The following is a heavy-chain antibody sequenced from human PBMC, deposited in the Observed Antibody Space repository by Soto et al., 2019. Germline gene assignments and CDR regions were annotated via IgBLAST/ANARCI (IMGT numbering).Heavy chain of an antibody. V-gene: IGHV4-39*01. CDR2: IYYSGST. J-gene: IGHJ3*02. D-gene: IGHD3-10*01. CDR3: ARHYYGSGPDAFDI. CDR1: GGSISSSSYY. Sequence: PSETLSLTCTVSGGSISSSSYYWGWIRQPPGKGLEWIGSIYYSGSTYYNPSLKSRVTISVDTSKNQFSLKLNSLTAADTAVYYCARHYYGSGPDAFDIWGQGXMVTV.